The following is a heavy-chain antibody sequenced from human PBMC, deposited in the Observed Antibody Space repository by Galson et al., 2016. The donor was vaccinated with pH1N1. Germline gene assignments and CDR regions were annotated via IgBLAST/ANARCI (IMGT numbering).Heavy chain of an antibody. D-gene: IGHD4-17*01. CDR2: IYPGGGT. J-gene: IGHJ5*02. V-gene: IGHV3-53*01. CDR3: AFATVPNGADH. Sequence: SLRLSCAASEFLVTDRYMSWVRQAPGKRPEWVSIIYPGGGTYYADFAEGRFTISRDTSKNMFFLHMNALRAEDTAPYYCAFATVPNGADHWGQGTLVTVSS. CDR1: EFLVTDRY.